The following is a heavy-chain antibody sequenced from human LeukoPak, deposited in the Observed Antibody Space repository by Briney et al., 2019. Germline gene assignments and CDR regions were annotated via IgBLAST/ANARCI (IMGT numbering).Heavy chain of an antibody. CDR3: ARTQGRYYFDY. CDR2: ICPSGNT. Sequence: SETLSLTCAVSGYSISSGYYWGGLRQPPGKGLEWIGNICPSGNTYYNPSLKSRVTISLDTSKNQFSLKLSSVTAADTAVYYCARTQGRYYFDYWGQGTLVTVSS. CDR1: GYSISSGYY. V-gene: IGHV4-38-2*01. J-gene: IGHJ4*02.